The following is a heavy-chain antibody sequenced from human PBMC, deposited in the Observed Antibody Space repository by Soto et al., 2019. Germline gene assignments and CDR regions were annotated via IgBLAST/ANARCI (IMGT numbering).Heavy chain of an antibody. CDR1: GFTFSSYA. Sequence: GGSLRLSCAASGFTFSSYAMHWVRQAPGKGLEWVAVISYDGSNKYYADSVKGRFTISRDNSKNTLYLQMNSLRAEDTAVYYCARGDCTNGDAPCPYYYDSGGYPDYWGQGTLVTVSS. D-gene: IGHD3-22*01. J-gene: IGHJ4*02. V-gene: IGHV3-30-3*01. CDR2: ISYDGSNK. CDR3: ARGDCTNGDAPCPYYYDSGGYPDY.